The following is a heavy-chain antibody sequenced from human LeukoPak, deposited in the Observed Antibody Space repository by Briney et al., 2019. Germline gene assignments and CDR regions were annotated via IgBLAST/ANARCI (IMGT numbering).Heavy chain of an antibody. Sequence: PSQTLSLTCTVSGGSISSGGYYWSWIRQHPGKGLEWIGYIYYSGSTHYNPSLKSRVTISVDTSKNQFSLKLSSVTAADTAVYYCARAQIVVVPAAPYNWFDPWGQGTLVTVSS. J-gene: IGHJ5*02. CDR2: IYYSGST. CDR3: ARAQIVVVPAAPYNWFDP. CDR1: GGSISSGGYY. V-gene: IGHV4-31*03. D-gene: IGHD2-2*01.